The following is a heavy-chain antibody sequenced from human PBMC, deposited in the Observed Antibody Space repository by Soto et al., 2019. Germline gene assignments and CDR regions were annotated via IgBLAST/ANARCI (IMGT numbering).Heavy chain of an antibody. Sequence: GGSLRLSCAASGFTFSSYEMNWVRQAPGKGLEWVSYISSSGSTIYYADSVKGRFTISRDNAKNSLYLQMNSLRAEDTAVYYCASFIRGVTSGRGDYWGQGTLVTVSS. D-gene: IGHD2-8*02. CDR1: GFTFSSYE. J-gene: IGHJ4*02. V-gene: IGHV3-48*03. CDR3: ASFIRGVTSGRGDY. CDR2: ISSSGSTI.